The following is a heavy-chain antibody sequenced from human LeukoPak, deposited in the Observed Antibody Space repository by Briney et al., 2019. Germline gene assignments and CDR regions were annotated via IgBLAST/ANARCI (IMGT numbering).Heavy chain of an antibody. CDR2: ISSSASTI. CDR3: ARDGGNWNYDY. D-gene: IGHD1-7*01. Sequence: AGGSLRLSCAASGFTFSSYEMNWVRQAPGKGLEWVSYISSSASTIYYADSVKGRFTISRDNAKNLMYLQMNSLRGEDTAVYFCARDGGNWNYDYWGQGTLVTVSS. J-gene: IGHJ4*02. V-gene: IGHV3-48*03. CDR1: GFTFSSYE.